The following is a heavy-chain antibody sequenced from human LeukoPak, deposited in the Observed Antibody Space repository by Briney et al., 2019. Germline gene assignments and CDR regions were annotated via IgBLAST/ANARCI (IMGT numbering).Heavy chain of an antibody. V-gene: IGHV3-21*01. Sequence: GGSLRLSCAASGFTFSSYSMNWVRQAPGKGLEWVSSISSSSSYIYYADSVKGRFTISRDNAKSSLYLQMNSLRAEDTAVYYCAKENRRIVGATGPDYWGQGTLVTVSS. CDR3: AKENRRIVGATGPDY. CDR1: GFTFSSYS. D-gene: IGHD1-26*01. CDR2: ISSSSSYI. J-gene: IGHJ4*02.